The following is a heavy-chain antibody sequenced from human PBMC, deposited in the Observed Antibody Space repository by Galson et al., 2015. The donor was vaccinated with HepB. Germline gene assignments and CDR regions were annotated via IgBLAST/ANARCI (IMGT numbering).Heavy chain of an antibody. D-gene: IGHD5-12*01. V-gene: IGHV3-33*01. CDR3: VREATAAVEYTGYDYGSLDY. Sequence: LRLSCAASGFSFNTYGMHWVRQAPGKGLEWVAVIWYDGSNKYYGDSVKGRFTISRDNSKNTLYLQMNSLRVEDTAVYYCVREATAAVEYTGYDYGSLDYWGQGILVTVSS. J-gene: IGHJ4*02. CDR2: IWYDGSNK. CDR1: GFSFNTYG.